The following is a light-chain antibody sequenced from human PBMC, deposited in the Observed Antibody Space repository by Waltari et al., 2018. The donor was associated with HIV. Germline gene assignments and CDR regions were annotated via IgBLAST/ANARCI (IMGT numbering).Light chain of an antibody. CDR3: AAWDDSLSVYV. J-gene: IGLJ1*01. Sequence: QSVLTQPPSASGTPGQRVTISCSGSSSNIGSNYVYWYQQLPGTAPKLPIYRNNQRPSGVPYRFSGSTSGTSASLAISGLRSEDEADYFCAAWDDSLSVYVFGTGTKVTVL. CDR1: SSNIGSNY. V-gene: IGLV1-47*01. CDR2: RNN.